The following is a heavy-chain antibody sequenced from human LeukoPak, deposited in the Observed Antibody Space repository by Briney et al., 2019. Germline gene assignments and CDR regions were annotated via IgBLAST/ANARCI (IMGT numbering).Heavy chain of an antibody. Sequence: GGSLRLSCAASGFTFSSYSMNWVRQAPGKGLEWVSSISSSSSYIYYADSVKGRFTISRDNAKNSLYLQMNSLRAEDTAVYYCARDGGYCSGGSCYDAFDIWGQGTMVTVSS. D-gene: IGHD2-15*01. V-gene: IGHV3-21*01. CDR3: ARDGGYCSGGSCYDAFDI. CDR1: GFTFSSYS. CDR2: ISSSSSYI. J-gene: IGHJ3*02.